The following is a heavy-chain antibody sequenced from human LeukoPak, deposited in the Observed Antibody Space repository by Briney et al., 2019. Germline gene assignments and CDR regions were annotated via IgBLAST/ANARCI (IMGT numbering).Heavy chain of an antibody. CDR3: AKGPTEYYYDSSGYFKY. D-gene: IGHD3-22*01. Sequence: GGSLRLSCAASGFTFSSYSMNWVRQAPGKGLEWVSSISSSSSYIYYADSVKGRFTISRDNSKNTLYLQMNRLKSEDTATYYCAKGPTEYYYDSSGYFKYWGQGTLVTVSS. J-gene: IGHJ4*02. V-gene: IGHV3-21*04. CDR2: ISSSSSYI. CDR1: GFTFSSYS.